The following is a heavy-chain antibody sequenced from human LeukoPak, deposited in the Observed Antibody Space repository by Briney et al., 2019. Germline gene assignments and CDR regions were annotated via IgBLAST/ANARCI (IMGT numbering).Heavy chain of an antibody. J-gene: IGHJ5*02. V-gene: IGHV1-69*13. D-gene: IGHD2-2*01. CDR2: IIPISGTA. CDR1: GGTFSSYA. Sequence: ASVKVSCKASGGTFSSYAISWVRQAPGQGLEWMGGIIPISGTANYAQKFQGRVTITADESTSTAYMELSGLRSEDTAVYYCAREYCSSTSCPVDPWGQGTLVTVSS. CDR3: AREYCSSTSCPVDP.